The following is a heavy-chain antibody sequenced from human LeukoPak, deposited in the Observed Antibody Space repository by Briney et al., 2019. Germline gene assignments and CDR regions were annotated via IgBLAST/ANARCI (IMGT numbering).Heavy chain of an antibody. D-gene: IGHD6-19*01. CDR3: AGLASSGWYWGGGAFDY. CDR1: GFTVSSNY. J-gene: IGHJ4*02. CDR2: IYSGGST. Sequence: PGGSLRLSCAASGFTVSSNYMSWVRQAPGKGLEWVSVIYSGGSTYYADSVKGRFTISRDNSKNTLYLQMNSLRAEDTAVYYCAGLASSGWYWGGGAFDYWGQGTLVTVSS. V-gene: IGHV3-53*01.